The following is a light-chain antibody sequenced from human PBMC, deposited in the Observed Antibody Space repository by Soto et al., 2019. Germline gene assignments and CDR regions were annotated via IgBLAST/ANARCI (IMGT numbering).Light chain of an antibody. V-gene: IGKV3-11*01. CDR2: DAS. Sequence: EIVLTQSPATLSLSPGERATLYCRASQSVTNSLAWYQQKPGQAPRLLVYDASNRATGIPTRFSGSESETDFALTISNLEAEDFAVYYCQQHISWALTFGGGNKVEIK. CDR3: QQHISWALT. J-gene: IGKJ4*01. CDR1: QSVTNS.